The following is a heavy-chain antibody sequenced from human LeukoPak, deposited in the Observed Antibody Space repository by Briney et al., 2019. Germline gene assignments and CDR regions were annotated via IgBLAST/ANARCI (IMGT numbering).Heavy chain of an antibody. J-gene: IGHJ4*02. CDR2: INPNSGGT. D-gene: IGHD2/OR15-2a*01. CDR1: GYTFTAYY. V-gene: IGHV1-2*02. Sequence: GASVKVSCKASGYTFTAYYIHWVRQAPGQGLEWMGWINPNSGGTNYARKFQGRVTMTRDTSISTAYMELSSLRSDDTAMYYCARFSAYSSTWGDYWGQGTLVTVSS. CDR3: ARFSAYSSTWGDY.